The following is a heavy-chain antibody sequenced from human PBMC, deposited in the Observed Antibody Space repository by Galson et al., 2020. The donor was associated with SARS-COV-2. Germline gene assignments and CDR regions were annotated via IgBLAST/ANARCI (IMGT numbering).Heavy chain of an antibody. D-gene: IGHD4-17*01. Sequence: SETLSLTCTVSGGSISSYYWSWIRQPPGKGLEWIGYIYYSGSTNYNPSLKSRVTISVDTSKNQFSLKLSSVTAADTAVYYCARAANYGDYGYFQHWGQGTLVTVSS. CDR2: IYYSGST. V-gene: IGHV4-59*01. CDR1: GGSISSYY. J-gene: IGHJ1*01. CDR3: ARAANYGDYGYFQH.